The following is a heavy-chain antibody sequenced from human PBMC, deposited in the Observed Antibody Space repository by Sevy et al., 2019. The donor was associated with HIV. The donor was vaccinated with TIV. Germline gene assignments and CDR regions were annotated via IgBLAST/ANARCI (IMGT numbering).Heavy chain of an antibody. CDR2: ISYDGSNK. J-gene: IGHJ4*02. D-gene: IGHD3-16*01. Sequence: GGSLRLSCAASGFTFSSYAMHWVRQAPGKGLEWVAVISYDGSNKYYADSVKGQFTISRDNSKNTLYLQMNSLRAEDTAVYYCARGGDLYPYYFDYWGQGTLVTVSS. V-gene: IGHV3-30-3*01. CDR1: GFTFSSYA. CDR3: ARGGDLYPYYFDY.